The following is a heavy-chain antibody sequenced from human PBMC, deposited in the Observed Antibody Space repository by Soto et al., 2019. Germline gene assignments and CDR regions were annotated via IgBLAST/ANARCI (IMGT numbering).Heavy chain of an antibody. V-gene: IGHV1-2*04. CDR1: GYTFTGYY. CDR2: INPNSGGT. D-gene: IGHD6-19*01. Sequence: ASVKVSCKASGYTFTGYYMHWVRQAPGQGLEWMGWINPNSGGTNYAQKFQGWVTMTRDTSISTAYMELSRLRSDDTAVYYCARVHTGYSSGRYYYYYGMDVWGQGTTVTVSS. J-gene: IGHJ6*02. CDR3: ARVHTGYSSGRYYYYYGMDV.